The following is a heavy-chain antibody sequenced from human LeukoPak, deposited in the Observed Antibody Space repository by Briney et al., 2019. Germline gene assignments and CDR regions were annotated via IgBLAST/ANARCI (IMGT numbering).Heavy chain of an antibody. J-gene: IGHJ4*02. CDR3: ARDHGTDGTTFTLNFDC. CDR1: GYRFPSYY. D-gene: IGHD1-1*01. CDR2: INPNNGAT. Sequence: GASVKVSCKASGYRFPSYYIHWVRQAPGQGLERMGWINPNNGATKYAQKFQGGVTLTTDTSLTTVFMELTWLTSDDTATYYCARDHGTDGTTFTLNFDCWGQGTLVTVSS. V-gene: IGHV1-2*02.